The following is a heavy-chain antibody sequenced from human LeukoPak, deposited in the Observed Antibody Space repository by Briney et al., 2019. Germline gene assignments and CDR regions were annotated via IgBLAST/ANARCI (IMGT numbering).Heavy chain of an antibody. D-gene: IGHD3-10*01. CDR1: GYSISSGYY. CDR2: IYHSGST. CDR3: ARVSGVRGVTYYFDY. V-gene: IGHV4-38-2*02. J-gene: IGHJ4*02. Sequence: PSETLSLTCTVSGYSISSGYYWGWIRQPPGKGLEWIGSIYHSGSTYYNPSLKSRVAISVDTSKNQFSLKLSSVTAADTAVYYCARVSGVRGVTYYFDYWGQGTLVTVSS.